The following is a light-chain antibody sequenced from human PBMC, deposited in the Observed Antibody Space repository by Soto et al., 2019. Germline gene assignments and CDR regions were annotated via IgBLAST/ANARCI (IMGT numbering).Light chain of an antibody. CDR3: QHYNSYSEA. CDR1: QSISSN. V-gene: IGKV1-5*03. J-gene: IGKJ1*01. CDR2: KAS. Sequence: DIPMTQSPSSLCASVGDRVTITFRASQSISSNLNWYQQKPGKAPKLLIYKASTLKSGVPSRFSGSGSGTEFTLTISSLQPDDFATYYCQHYNSYSEAFGQGTTGDIK.